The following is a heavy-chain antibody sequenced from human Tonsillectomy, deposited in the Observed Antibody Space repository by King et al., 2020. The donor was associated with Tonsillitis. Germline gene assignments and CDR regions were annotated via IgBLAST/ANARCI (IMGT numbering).Heavy chain of an antibody. CDR1: GFTFRDYG. J-gene: IGHJ6*02. D-gene: IGHD3-3*02. CDR2: INWKGDST. V-gene: IGHV3-20*04. Sequence: VQLVESGGGVVRPGGSLRLSCAASGFTFRDYGMSWVRQAPGKGLEWVSGINWKGDSTSYADSVKGRFTISRDNAKNSLYLQMNSLRADDTALYYCAGDFPYLDIDKPMDVWGQGTTVTVSS. CDR3: AGDFPYLDIDKPMDV.